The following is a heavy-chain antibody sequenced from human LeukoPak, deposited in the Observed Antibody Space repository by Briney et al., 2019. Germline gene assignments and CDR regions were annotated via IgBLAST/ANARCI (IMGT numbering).Heavy chain of an antibody. J-gene: IGHJ4*02. Sequence: ASVKVSCTASGYTFTGYYMHWVRQAPGQGLEWMGWINPNSGGTNYAQKFQGRVTMTRDTSISTAYMELSRLRSDDTAVYYCATAGPISGRHNYFDSWGQGTLVTVSS. V-gene: IGHV1-2*02. CDR1: GYTFTGYY. CDR2: INPNSGGT. D-gene: IGHD3-10*01. CDR3: ATAGPISGRHNYFDS.